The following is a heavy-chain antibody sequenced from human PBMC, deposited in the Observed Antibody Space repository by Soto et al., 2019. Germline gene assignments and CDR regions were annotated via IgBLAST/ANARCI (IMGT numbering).Heavy chain of an antibody. CDR3: ARVVVAGGGGLYDAFDI. V-gene: IGHV3-74*01. CDR1: GFTFSSYW. J-gene: IGHJ3*02. Sequence: GGSLRLSCAASGFTFSSYWMHWVRQAPGKGLVWVSRINSDGSSTSYADSVKGRFTISRDNAKNTLYLQMNSLRAEDTAVYYCARVVVAGGGGLYDAFDIWGQGTMVTVSS. CDR2: INSDGSST. D-gene: IGHD6-19*01.